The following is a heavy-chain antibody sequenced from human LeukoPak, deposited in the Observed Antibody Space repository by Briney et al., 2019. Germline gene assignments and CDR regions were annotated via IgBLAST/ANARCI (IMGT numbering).Heavy chain of an antibody. D-gene: IGHD3-22*01. J-gene: IGHJ4*02. CDR2: ISAYNGNT. CDR3: ARSSYDSSGYYISVD. V-gene: IGHV1-18*01. CDR1: GGTFSSYA. Sequence: ASVKVSCKASGGTFSSYAISWVRQAPGQGLEWMGWISAYNGNTNFAQKLQGRVTMTTDTSTSTAYMERRSLRSDDTAVYYCARSSYDSSGYYISVDWGQGTLVTVSS.